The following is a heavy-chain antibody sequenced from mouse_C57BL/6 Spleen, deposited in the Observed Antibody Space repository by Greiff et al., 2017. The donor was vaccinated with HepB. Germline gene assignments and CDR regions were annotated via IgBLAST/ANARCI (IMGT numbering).Heavy chain of an antibody. CDR3: ARPYDYDWAWFAY. CDR2: ISSGSSTI. CDR1: GFTFSDYG. J-gene: IGHJ3*01. Sequence: VQLKESGGGLVKPGGSLKLSCAASGFTFSDYGMHWVRQAPEKGLEWVAYISSGSSTIYYADTVKGRFTISRDNAKNTLFLQMTSLRSEDTAMYYCARPYDYDWAWFAYWGQGTLVTVSA. V-gene: IGHV5-17*01. D-gene: IGHD2-4*01.